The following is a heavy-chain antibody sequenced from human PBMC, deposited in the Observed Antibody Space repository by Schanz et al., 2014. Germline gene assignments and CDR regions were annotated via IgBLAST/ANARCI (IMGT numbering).Heavy chain of an antibody. Sequence: EVQLVESGGGLVQPGGSLRLSCAASGFTFSGSAMHWVRQASGKGLEWVGRIRSKANSYATAYAASVKGRFTISRDDSKSAVYLQMSGLRTEDTAFYYCSTLPAYFYDSGSYSWFDPWGPGTLVTVSS. V-gene: IGHV3-73*01. J-gene: IGHJ5*02. CDR3: STLPAYFYDSGSYSWFDP. CDR2: IRSKANSYAT. CDR1: GFTFSGSA. D-gene: IGHD3-10*01.